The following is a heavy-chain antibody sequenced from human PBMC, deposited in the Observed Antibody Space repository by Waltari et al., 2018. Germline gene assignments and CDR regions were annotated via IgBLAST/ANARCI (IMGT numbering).Heavy chain of an antibody. CDR1: RYSISSGNY. CDR3: ARDPAGAANWFDP. Sequence: QVQLQESGPGLVKPSETLSLTCTVSRYSISSGNYWGWIRQPPGKGLEWIGSIYQSGNTYYNPSLKSRVTISVDTSKNQFSLKLNSVTAADTAVYYCARDPAGAANWFDPWGQGTLVTVSS. CDR2: IYQSGNT. V-gene: IGHV4-38-2*02. J-gene: IGHJ5*02.